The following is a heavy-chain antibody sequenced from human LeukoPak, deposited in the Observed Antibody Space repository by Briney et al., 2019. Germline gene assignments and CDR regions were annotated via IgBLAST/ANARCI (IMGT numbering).Heavy chain of an antibody. V-gene: IGHV3-23*01. CDR2: ITGSGDST. D-gene: IGHD7-27*01. J-gene: IGHJ4*02. CDR1: GFTFRSSA. Sequence: GGSLRLSCAASGFTFRSSAMSWVRQAPGKGLEWVSGITGSGDSTSYTDSVKGRFTISRDNSKNTLYLQMNSLRAEDTAVYYCSKGNWGDDWGQGTLVTVSS. CDR3: SKGNWGDD.